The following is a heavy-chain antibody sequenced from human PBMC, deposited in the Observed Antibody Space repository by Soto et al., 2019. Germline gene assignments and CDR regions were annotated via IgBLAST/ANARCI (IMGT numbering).Heavy chain of an antibody. V-gene: IGHV1-18*01. D-gene: IGHD2-2*01. CDR3: ARLYCISTSCYLGMDV. J-gene: IGHJ6*02. CDR2: ISAYNGNT. Sequence: ASVKVSCKASGYTFTIYCISWVRQAPGQGLEWMGWISAYNGNTNYAQKLQGRVTMTTDTSTSTAYMELRSLRSDDTAVYYCARLYCISTSCYLGMDVWGQGTTVTVSS. CDR1: GYTFTIYC.